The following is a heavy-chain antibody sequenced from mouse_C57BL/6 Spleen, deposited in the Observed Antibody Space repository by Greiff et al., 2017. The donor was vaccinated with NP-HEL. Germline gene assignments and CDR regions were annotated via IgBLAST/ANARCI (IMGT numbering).Heavy chain of an antibody. CDR3: AREGIYYGNSYRYFDV. CDR1: GYTFTDYY. D-gene: IGHD2-1*01. CDR2: INPYNGGT. V-gene: IGHV1-19*01. Sequence: EVQLQQSGPVLVKPGASVKMSCKASGYTFTDYYMNWVKQSHGKSLEWIGVINPYNGGTSYNQKFKGKATLTVDKSSSTAYMELNSLTSEDSAVYYCAREGIYYGNSYRYFDVWGTGTTVTVSS. J-gene: IGHJ1*03.